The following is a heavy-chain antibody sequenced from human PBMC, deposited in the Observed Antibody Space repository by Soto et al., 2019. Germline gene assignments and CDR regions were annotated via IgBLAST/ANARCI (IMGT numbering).Heavy chain of an antibody. J-gene: IGHJ4*02. D-gene: IGHD3-10*01. V-gene: IGHV3-30*18. Sequence: GGSLRLSCAVSGFTFSAFPMFWVRQAPGKGLEWVAFISYDGRNEDYADSVKGRFTISRDNSKNTLYLQMNSLSSEDTAVYYCTKGVVREPAYFDSWGQGTLVTVSA. CDR2: ISYDGRNE. CDR1: GFTFSAFP. CDR3: TKGVVREPAYFDS.